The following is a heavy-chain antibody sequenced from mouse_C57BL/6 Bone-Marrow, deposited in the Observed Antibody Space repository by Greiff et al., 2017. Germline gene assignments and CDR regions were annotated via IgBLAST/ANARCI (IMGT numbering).Heavy chain of an antibody. V-gene: IGHV2-9*01. J-gene: IGHJ3*01. D-gene: IGHD2-1*01. CDR1: GFSLTSYG. CDR2: IWGGGST. CDR3: AKHSPIYYGNYPCAY. Sequence: QVQLKQSGPGLVAPSQSLSITCTVSGFSLTSYGVDWVRQPPGQGLEWLGVIWGGGSTNYNSAHMSSLSISKDNSTSQGFLKMNSLPAADTAMYYCAKHSPIYYGNYPCAYWGQGTLVTVSA.